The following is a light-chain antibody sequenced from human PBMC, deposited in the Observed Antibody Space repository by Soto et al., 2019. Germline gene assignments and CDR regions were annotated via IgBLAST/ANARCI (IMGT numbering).Light chain of an antibody. CDR3: QHYNEWPLT. Sequence: ERVMTQFPATLSVSPGAKATLSCRASQTVSNNLAWYQQKPGQAPRLLIYFASTRATGVPARFIGSGSGTEFTLTISNLQSEDSAVYYCQHYNEWPLTFGGGTKLETK. J-gene: IGKJ4*01. CDR2: FAS. V-gene: IGKV3-15*01. CDR1: QTVSNN.